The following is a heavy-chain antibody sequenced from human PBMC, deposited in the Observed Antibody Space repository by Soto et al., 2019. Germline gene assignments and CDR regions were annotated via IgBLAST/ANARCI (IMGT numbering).Heavy chain of an antibody. CDR1: GFTFSSYI. CDR3: ARKGWYGPDN. D-gene: IGHD6-19*01. CDR2: SSSTSSDT. J-gene: IGHJ4*02. Sequence: EVQLVESGGGLVKPGGSLRLSCAASGFTFSSYIMNWVRQAPGKGLEWVSSSSSTSSDTYYADSVKGRFIISRDLAKKELFLQMKSLRAEDTAVYYLARKGWYGPDNWGPGTLVTVSS. V-gene: IGHV3-21*01.